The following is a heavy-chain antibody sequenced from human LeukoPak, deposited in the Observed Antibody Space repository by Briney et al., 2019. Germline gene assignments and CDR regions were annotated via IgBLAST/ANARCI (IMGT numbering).Heavy chain of an antibody. V-gene: IGHV3-74*01. CDR3: ARAPSEIGGYYPEYFRH. CDR1: GFTFSSYW. Sequence: GGSLRLSCAASGFTFSSYWMHWLRQAPGKGLVWVSRIKSDGSTNYADSVKGRFTISRDNAKNTVSLQMNSLRAEDTGVYYCARAPSEIGGYYPEYFRHWGQGTLVTVSS. J-gene: IGHJ1*01. D-gene: IGHD3-22*01. CDR2: IKSDGST.